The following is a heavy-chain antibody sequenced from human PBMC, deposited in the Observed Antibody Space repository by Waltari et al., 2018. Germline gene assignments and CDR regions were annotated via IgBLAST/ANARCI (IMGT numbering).Heavy chain of an antibody. Sequence: QVQLVQSGAEVKKPGASVKVSCKASGYTFTSYCISWVRTAPGQGLEWMGWISAYNGNTNYAQKLQGRVTMTTDTSTSTAYMELRSLRSDDTAVYYCARDAYDSSGYYHGGFDYWGQGTLVTVSS. V-gene: IGHV1-18*04. D-gene: IGHD3-22*01. CDR2: ISAYNGNT. J-gene: IGHJ4*02. CDR3: ARDAYDSSGYYHGGFDY. CDR1: GYTFTSYC.